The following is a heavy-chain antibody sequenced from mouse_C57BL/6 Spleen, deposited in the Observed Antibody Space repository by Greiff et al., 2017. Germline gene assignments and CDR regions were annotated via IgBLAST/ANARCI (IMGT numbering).Heavy chain of an antibody. Sequence: QVQLQQPGAELVKPGASVKLSCKASGYTFTSYWMHWVKQRPGQGLEWIGMIHPNSGSTNYNEKFKSKATLTVDKSSSTAYMQLSSLTSEDSAVYYCARRYYGSSRDYWGQGTTLTVSS. CDR1: GYTFTSYW. V-gene: IGHV1-64*01. D-gene: IGHD1-1*01. CDR3: ARRYYGSSRDY. CDR2: IHPNSGST. J-gene: IGHJ2*01.